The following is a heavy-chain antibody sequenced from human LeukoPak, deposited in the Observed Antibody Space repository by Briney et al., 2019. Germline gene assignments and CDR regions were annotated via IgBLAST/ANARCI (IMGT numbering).Heavy chain of an antibody. V-gene: IGHV3-33*01. CDR1: GFTFSSYG. Sequence: PGGSLRLSCAASGFTFSSYGMHWVRQAPGKGLEWVAVIWYDGSNKYYADSVKGRFTISRDNSKNTLYLQMNSLRAEDTAVYYCAREDDSSGLNYWGQGTLVTVSP. CDR3: AREDDSSGLNY. CDR2: IWYDGSNK. J-gene: IGHJ4*02. D-gene: IGHD3-22*01.